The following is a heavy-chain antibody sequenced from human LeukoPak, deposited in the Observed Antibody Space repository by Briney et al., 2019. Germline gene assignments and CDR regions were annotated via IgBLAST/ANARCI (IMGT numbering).Heavy chain of an antibody. V-gene: IGHV3-30-3*01. CDR1: GFTFNTYA. J-gene: IGHJ4*02. Sequence: GGSLRLSCAASGFTFNTYAMHWVRQAPGKGLEWVAVISYDGSNKYYADSVKGRFTISRDNSKNTLYLQMNSLRAEDTAVYYCARGGTVVHFDYWGEGTLVTVSS. D-gene: IGHD4-23*01. CDR3: ARGGTVVHFDY. CDR2: ISYDGSNK.